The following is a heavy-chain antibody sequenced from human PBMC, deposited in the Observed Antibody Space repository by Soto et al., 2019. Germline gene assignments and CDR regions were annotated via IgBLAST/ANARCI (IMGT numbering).Heavy chain of an antibody. CDR1: GFTFSSYA. V-gene: IGHV3-23*01. Sequence: EVQLLESGGGLVQPGGSLRLSCAASGFTFSSYAMSWVRQAPGKGLEWVSTISNSGGSTYYADSVKGRFAISRDNSKNTLYLQMTSMRPEDTAVYYCASSSTVLLPTAMTGWFDPCDQGTLVTVSS. J-gene: IGHJ5*02. CDR3: ASSSTVLLPTAMTGWFDP. D-gene: IGHD2-2*01. CDR2: ISNSGGST.